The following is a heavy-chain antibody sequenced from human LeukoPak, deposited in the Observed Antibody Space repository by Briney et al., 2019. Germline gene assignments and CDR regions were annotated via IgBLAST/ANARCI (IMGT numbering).Heavy chain of an antibody. CDR2: ISGSGGNT. CDR3: AKVRSGYYGDRAFDDI. D-gene: IGHD3-22*01. V-gene: IGHV3-23*01. CDR1: GFTFSSYG. J-gene: IGHJ3*02. Sequence: GGSLRLTCAASGFTFSSYGMSWVRQAPGKGLEWVSAISGSGGNTYYADSVKGRFTIYRDNSKNTLYLQMNSLRAEDTAVYYCAKVRSGYYGDRAFDDIWGQGTMVTVSS.